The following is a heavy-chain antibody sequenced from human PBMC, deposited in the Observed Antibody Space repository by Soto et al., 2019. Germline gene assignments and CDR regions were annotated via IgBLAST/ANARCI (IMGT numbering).Heavy chain of an antibody. J-gene: IGHJ4*02. CDR1: GFTFSSYW. Sequence: GGSLRLSCAASGFTFSSYWMSWVRQAPGKGLEWVANIKQDGSEKYYVDSVKGRFTISRDNAKHSLHLQMNSLRAEDTAVSSCAREWVATDYWGQGTPVTVSS. V-gene: IGHV3-7*03. D-gene: IGHD5-12*01. CDR3: AREWVATDY. CDR2: IKQDGSEK.